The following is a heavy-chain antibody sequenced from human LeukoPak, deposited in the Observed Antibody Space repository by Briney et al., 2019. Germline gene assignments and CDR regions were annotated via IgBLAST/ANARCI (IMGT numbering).Heavy chain of an antibody. CDR1: GFTFSSYG. CDR3: ARDLTGRNYFDY. Sequence: GGYLRLSCAASGFTFSSYGMHWVRQAPGKGLGWVAVIWYDGSNKYYADSVKGRFTISRDNSKNTLYLQMNSLRAEDTAVYYCARDLTGRNYFDYWGQGTLVTVSS. J-gene: IGHJ4*02. D-gene: IGHD3-9*01. CDR2: IWYDGSNK. V-gene: IGHV3-33*01.